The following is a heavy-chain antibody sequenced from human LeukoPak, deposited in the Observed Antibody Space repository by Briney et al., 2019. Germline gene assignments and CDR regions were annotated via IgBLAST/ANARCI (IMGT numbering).Heavy chain of an antibody. Sequence: GSLRLSCAASGFNFRTYWMHWVRQAPGKGLVWVSRINSDGSNTTYADSVKGRFTVSRDNAMNTLYLQMHSLRAEDTALYFCARGYGADVWGKGTMVTVSS. CDR2: INSDGSNT. V-gene: IGHV3-74*01. CDR3: ARGYGADV. J-gene: IGHJ6*04. CDR1: GFNFRTYW.